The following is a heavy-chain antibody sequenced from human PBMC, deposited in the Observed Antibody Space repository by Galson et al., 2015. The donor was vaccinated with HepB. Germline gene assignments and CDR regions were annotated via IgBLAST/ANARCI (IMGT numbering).Heavy chain of an antibody. D-gene: IGHD3-22*01. CDR2: INGGNGNT. CDR1: GYTFTNYA. CDR3: ARPFYYESSGPYYDAFDI. V-gene: IGHV1-3*01. J-gene: IGHJ3*02. Sequence: SCKASGYTFTNYAMHWVRQAPGQRLEWLGWINGGNGNTKYSQRFQGRVAFTRDTSARTGHMELSSLRSEDTAVYYCARPFYYESSGPYYDAFDIWGRGTMVTVSS.